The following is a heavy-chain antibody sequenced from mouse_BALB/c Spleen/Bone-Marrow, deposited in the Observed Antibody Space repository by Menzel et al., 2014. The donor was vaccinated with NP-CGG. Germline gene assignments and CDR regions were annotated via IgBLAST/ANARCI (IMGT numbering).Heavy chain of an antibody. CDR3: ARSDYRYDPLAY. Sequence: VKLQESGAELVMPGASVKMSCKASGYTFTDYWIHWVKRRPGQGLEWIGAIDTSDDYTTYNQKFKGKATLTVDESSSTAYMQFSSLTSEDSAVYYCARSDYRYDPLAYWGQGTLVTVSA. J-gene: IGHJ3*01. CDR2: IDTSDDYT. D-gene: IGHD2-14*01. CDR1: GYTFTDYW. V-gene: IGHV1-69*01.